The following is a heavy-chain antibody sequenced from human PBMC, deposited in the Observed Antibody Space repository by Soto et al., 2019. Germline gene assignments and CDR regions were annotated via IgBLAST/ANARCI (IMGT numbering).Heavy chain of an antibody. J-gene: IGHJ5*02. CDR3: ARDVDTAMVTGPWFDP. CDR1: GYTFTSYA. V-gene: IGHV1-3*01. CDR2: INAGNGNT. D-gene: IGHD5-18*01. Sequence: QVQLVQSGAEVKKPGASVKVSCKASGYTFTSYAMHWVRQAPGQRLEWMGWINAGNGNTKYSQKFQGRVTITRDTSASTAYMELSSLRSDDTAVYYCARDVDTAMVTGPWFDPWGQGTLVTVSS.